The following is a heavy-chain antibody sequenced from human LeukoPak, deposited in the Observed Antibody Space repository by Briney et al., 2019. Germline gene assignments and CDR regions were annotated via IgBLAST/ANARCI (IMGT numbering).Heavy chain of an antibody. CDR2: INPNSGGT. CDR1: GYTFTGYY. Sequence: ASVKVSCKASGYTFTGYYMHWVRQAPGQGLEWMGWINPNSGGTNYAQKFQGWVTMTRDTSISTAYMELSRLRSNDTAVYYCAIGLGYCSSTSCHGAFDIWGQGTMVTVSS. CDR3: AIGLGYCSSTSCHGAFDI. V-gene: IGHV1-2*04. J-gene: IGHJ3*02. D-gene: IGHD2-2*01.